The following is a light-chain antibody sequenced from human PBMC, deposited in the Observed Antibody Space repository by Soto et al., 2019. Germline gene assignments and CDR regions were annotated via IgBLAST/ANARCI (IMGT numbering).Light chain of an antibody. CDR1: QSVSSN. CDR2: GAS. J-gene: IGKJ5*01. V-gene: IGKV3-15*01. CDR3: QQYYDWPIT. Sequence: IVLTQSPPALSVSQGEKATLSCRTSQSVSSNLAWYQQKPGQAPRLLIYGASTRATGIPARFSGSGSGTEFTLTISSLQSEDFAVYYCQQYYDWPITFGQGTRLEI.